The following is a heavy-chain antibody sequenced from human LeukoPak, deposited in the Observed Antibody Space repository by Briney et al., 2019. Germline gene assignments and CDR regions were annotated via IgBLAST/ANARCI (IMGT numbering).Heavy chain of an antibody. CDR2: IQDDENNE. CDR3: AKEIWPTVTTPGWTYFDY. J-gene: IGHJ4*02. Sequence: PGGSLRLSCAASGFTFRSYNMHWVRQAPGKGLEWVAFIQDDENNEYYADSVRGRSTISRDNSKNTLYLQMNSLRAEDTAVYYCAKEIWPTVTTPGWTYFDYWGQGALVTVSS. D-gene: IGHD4-17*01. V-gene: IGHV3-30*02. CDR1: GFTFRSYN.